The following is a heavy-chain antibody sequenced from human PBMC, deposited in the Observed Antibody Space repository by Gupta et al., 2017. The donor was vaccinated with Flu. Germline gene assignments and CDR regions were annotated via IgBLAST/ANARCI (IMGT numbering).Heavy chain of an antibody. CDR2: INPNTGDT. Sequence: QVQLVQSGAEVKRPGASVKVSCKASGYTFTGYYIHWVRQAPGQGLDWMGRINPNTGDTKYAQNFQGRVTMTRDTSITTVYMELSGLRADDTAVYYCARDFSQLERESNWFDPWGQGTLVTVSS. CDR1: GYTFTGYY. CDR3: ARDFSQLERESNWFDP. V-gene: IGHV1-2*06. D-gene: IGHD1-1*01. J-gene: IGHJ5*02.